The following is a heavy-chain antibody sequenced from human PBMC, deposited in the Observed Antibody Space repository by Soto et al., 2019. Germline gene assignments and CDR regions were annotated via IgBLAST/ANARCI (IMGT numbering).Heavy chain of an antibody. D-gene: IGHD4-4*01. CDR1: GFTFSSYG. CDR2: ISYDGSNK. Sequence: GGSLRLSCAASGFTFSSYGMHWVRQAPGKGLEWVAVISYDGSNKYYADSVKGRFTISRDNSKNTLYLQMNSLRAEDTAVYYCAKGDYSNYYFDYWGQGTLVTVSS. J-gene: IGHJ4*02. CDR3: AKGDYSNYYFDY. V-gene: IGHV3-30*18.